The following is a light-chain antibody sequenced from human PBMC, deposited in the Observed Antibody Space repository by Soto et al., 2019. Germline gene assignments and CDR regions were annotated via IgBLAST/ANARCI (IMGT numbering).Light chain of an antibody. V-gene: IGKV3-20*01. CDR2: GAS. CDR1: QSVSSNY. CDR3: QQYGSSPYT. J-gene: IGKJ2*01. Sequence: EIELTQSPGTLSLSPGERATLSCRASQSVSSNYLAWYQQKPGQAPRLLIYGASSMATGIPDRFSGSGSGTDFTLTISRLEPEDFAVFYCQQYGSSPYTFGQGTKLEIK.